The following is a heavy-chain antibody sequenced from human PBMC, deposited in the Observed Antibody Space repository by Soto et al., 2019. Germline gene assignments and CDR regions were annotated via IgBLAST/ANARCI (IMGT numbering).Heavy chain of an antibody. Sequence: SVKVSCKASGFTFTSSSVQWVRQARGQRLEWIGWIVVGSGNTNYAQKFQERVTITRDMSTSTAYMELSSLRSEDTAVYYCAAEHTLMVYYYGMDVWGQGTTVTVSS. V-gene: IGHV1-58*01. CDR2: IVVGSGNT. J-gene: IGHJ6*02. CDR3: AAEHTLMVYYYGMDV. D-gene: IGHD2-8*01. CDR1: GFTFTSSS.